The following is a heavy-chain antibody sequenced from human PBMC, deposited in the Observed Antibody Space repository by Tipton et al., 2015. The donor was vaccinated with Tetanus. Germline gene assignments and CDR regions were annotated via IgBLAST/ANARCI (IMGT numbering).Heavy chain of an antibody. D-gene: IGHD3-3*01. Sequence: SLRLSCTASGFTPGNYWMTWVRQAPGLRLEWLAFIGHEGTPKLYAGSVKGRFTISRDYSKNTVFLDMSNLRAEDTALYYCAKDLEWSFDYWGQGTRVTVSS. V-gene: IGHV3-30*02. CDR2: IGHEGTPK. CDR1: GFTPGNYW. CDR3: AKDLEWSFDY. J-gene: IGHJ4*02.